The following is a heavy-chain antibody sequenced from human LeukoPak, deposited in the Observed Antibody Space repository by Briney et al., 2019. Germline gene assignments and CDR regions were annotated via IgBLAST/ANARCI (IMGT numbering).Heavy chain of an antibody. Sequence: SETLSLTCTVSGGSISSGDFYWSWLRQHPGKGLEWIGYIDDSGSTYYNPSHPSLKSRVTISVDTSKNQFSLKLSSVTAADTAVYYCARHGSGWYPVDYWGQGTLVTVSS. CDR1: GGSISSGDFY. J-gene: IGHJ4*02. CDR2: IDDSGST. V-gene: IGHV4-31*03. D-gene: IGHD6-19*01. CDR3: ARHGSGWYPVDY.